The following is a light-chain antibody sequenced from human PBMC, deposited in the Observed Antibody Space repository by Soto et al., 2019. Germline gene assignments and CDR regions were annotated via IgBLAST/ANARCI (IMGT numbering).Light chain of an antibody. J-gene: IGKJ5*01. CDR3: QHHSNWPPIT. V-gene: IGKV1-9*01. CDR2: AAS. CDR1: QGISSY. Sequence: IQLTQSPSSLSASVGDRVTITCRASQGISSYLAWYQQKPGKAPKLLIYAASTLQSGVPSRFSGSGSGTDFTLTISSLQPEDFAVYYCQHHSNWPPITFGQGTRLEI.